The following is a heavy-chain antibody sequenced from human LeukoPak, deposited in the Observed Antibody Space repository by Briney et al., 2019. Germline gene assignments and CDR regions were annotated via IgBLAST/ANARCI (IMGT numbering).Heavy chain of an antibody. V-gene: IGHV3-7*01. J-gene: IGHJ4*02. CDR2: IKQDGSEK. D-gene: IGHD2-2*01. Sequence: GGSLRLSCAASGFTFSSYWMSWVRQAPGKGLEWVANIKQDGSEKYYEDSVKGRFTISRDNAKNSLYLQMNSLRAEDTAVYYCARLVPAAFFDYWGQGTLVTVSS. CDR3: ARLVPAAFFDY. CDR1: GFTFSSYW.